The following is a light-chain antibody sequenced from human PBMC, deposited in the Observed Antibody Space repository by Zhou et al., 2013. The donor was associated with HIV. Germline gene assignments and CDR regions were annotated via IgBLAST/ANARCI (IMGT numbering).Light chain of an antibody. J-gene: IGLJ1*01. V-gene: IGLV1-40*01. CDR3: QSYDSSLSGYV. Sequence: QSVLTQPPSVSGAPGQRVTISCTGSSSNIRAGYDVHWYQQLPGTAPKLLINGNINRPSGVPGRFSGSKSGSSASLAITGLQAGDEADYYCQSYDSSLSGYVFGSGTKVTVL. CDR2: GNI. CDR1: SSNIRAGYD.